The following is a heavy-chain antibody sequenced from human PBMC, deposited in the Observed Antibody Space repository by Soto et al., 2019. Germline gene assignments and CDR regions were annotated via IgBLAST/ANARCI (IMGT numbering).Heavy chain of an antibody. CDR1: GASFSDSY. V-gene: IGHV4-34*01. CDR2: INHSGRT. Sequence: QVRLQQWGAGLLKPSETLSLTCAVYGASFSDSYWYWICKPPGKGQEWLGVINHSGRTIYNTSLERRVTLSLDPSRKQLTLKMRSAAAADTAVYCCARGVPSLYFDLWGRGTPVTVSS. D-gene: IGHD2-2*01. CDR3: ARGVPSLYFDL. J-gene: IGHJ2*01.